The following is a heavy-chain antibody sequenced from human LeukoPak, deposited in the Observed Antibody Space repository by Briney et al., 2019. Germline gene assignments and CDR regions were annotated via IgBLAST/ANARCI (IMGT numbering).Heavy chain of an antibody. D-gene: IGHD3-10*01. CDR1: GGSIRGYY. CDR2: IYSSGST. J-gene: IGHJ4*02. Sequence: SETLSLTCNVSGGSIRGYYWSWIRQPPGKGLEWIGYIYSSGSTYYNPSLKSRVTISVDTSKNQFSLKLSSVTAADTAVYYCARHGGNRRITMVRGVRRENYFDYWGQGTLVTVSS. CDR3: ARHGGNRRITMVRGVRRENYFDY. V-gene: IGHV4-59*08.